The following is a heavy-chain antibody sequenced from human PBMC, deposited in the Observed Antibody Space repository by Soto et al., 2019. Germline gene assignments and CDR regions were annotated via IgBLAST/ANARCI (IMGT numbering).Heavy chain of an antibody. J-gene: IGHJ4*02. CDR3: ARKYCSSTSCLGY. V-gene: IGHV3-48*03. Sequence: LRLSCAASVFPFSSYEMNWVRQAPGKGLEWVSYISSSGSTIYYADSVKGRFTISRDNAKNSLYLQMNSRRAEDTAVYYCARKYCSSTSCLGYWGQGTLVTVSS. CDR1: VFPFSSYE. D-gene: IGHD2-2*01. CDR2: ISSSGSTI.